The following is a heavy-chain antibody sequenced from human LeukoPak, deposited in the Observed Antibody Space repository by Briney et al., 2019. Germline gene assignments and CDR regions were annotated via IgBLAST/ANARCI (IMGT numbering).Heavy chain of an antibody. D-gene: IGHD6-13*01. V-gene: IGHV4-59*12. CDR3: ARGGSSWYPEIDY. Sequence: SETLSLTCTVSGGSISSYYWSWIRQPPGKGLEWIGYIYYSGSTNYNPSLKSRVTISVDTSKNQFSLKLSSVTAADTAVYYCARGGSSWYPEIDYWGQGTLVTVSS. CDR1: GGSISSYY. CDR2: IYYSGST. J-gene: IGHJ4*02.